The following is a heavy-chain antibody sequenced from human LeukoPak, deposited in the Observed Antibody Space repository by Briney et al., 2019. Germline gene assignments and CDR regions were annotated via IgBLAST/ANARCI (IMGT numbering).Heavy chain of an antibody. V-gene: IGHV1-2*06. CDR1: GYTFTGYH. J-gene: IGHJ4*02. D-gene: IGHD6-13*01. CDR2: INPYSGDT. Sequence: ASVKVSCKASGYTFTGYHIHWVRQAPGQGLEWVRRINPYSGDTNFAQKFQGRVTMTRDTSITTAYMDLSSLTPDDTAVYFCARDQGSLTRSWYTGYWGQGTQVTVSS. CDR3: ARDQGSLTRSWYTGY.